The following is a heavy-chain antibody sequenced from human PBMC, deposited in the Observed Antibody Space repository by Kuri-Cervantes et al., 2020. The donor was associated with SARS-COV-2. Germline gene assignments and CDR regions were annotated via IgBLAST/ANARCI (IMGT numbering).Heavy chain of an antibody. CDR1: GFNFSTTD. CDR3: VVNWGSFFDY. J-gene: IGHJ4*02. Sequence: GGSLRLSCVASGFNFSTTDMHWVRQAPGKGLEWVTFISSDGKNKKCMASGKGRFTISRDDSKNTLYLQMNSLRDEDTALYYCVVNWGSFFDYWGQGTRVTVPS. D-gene: IGHD3-16*01. CDR2: ISSDGKNK. V-gene: IGHV3-30*03.